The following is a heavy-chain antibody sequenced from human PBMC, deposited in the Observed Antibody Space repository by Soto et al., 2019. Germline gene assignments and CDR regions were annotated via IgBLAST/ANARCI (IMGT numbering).Heavy chain of an antibody. CDR3: TRHLGRAVAGFDY. CDR2: IYYSGST. V-gene: IGHV4-59*08. CDR1: GASSSNYH. J-gene: IGHJ4*02. Sequence: SETLSLTCTVSGASSSNYHWSWIRQPPGKGLEWIGYIYYSGSTNYNPSLKSRVTISVDASKNQLSLKLRSVTAADTAVYYCTRHLGRAVAGFDYWGQGTLVTVSS. D-gene: IGHD6-19*01.